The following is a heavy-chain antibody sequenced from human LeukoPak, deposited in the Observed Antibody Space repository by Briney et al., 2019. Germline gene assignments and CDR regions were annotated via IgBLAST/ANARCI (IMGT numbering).Heavy chain of an antibody. CDR2: IFYNGGT. J-gene: IGHJ4*02. D-gene: IGHD3-22*01. CDR1: GGSISSSNYY. V-gene: IGHV4-39*07. Sequence: SETLSLTCTVSGGSISSSNYYWGWVRQPPGKGLEWIGTIFYNGGTQYSPSLKSRVTISVDTSKNQFSLKLSSVTAADTAVYYCARLNSYYYDSSGYRPGVDYWGQGTLVTVSS. CDR3: ARLNSYYYDSSGYRPGVDY.